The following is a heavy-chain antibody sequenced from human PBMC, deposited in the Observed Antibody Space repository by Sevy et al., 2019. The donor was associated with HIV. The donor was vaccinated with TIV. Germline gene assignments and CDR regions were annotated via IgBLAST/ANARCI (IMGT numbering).Heavy chain of an antibody. CDR2: IKSKTDGGTT. CDR3: TSEVTFGGVIVTPDPLDY. Sequence: GGSLRLSCAASGFTFSNAWMSWVRQAPGKGLEWVSRIKSKTDGGTTDYAAPVKGRFTISRDDSKNTLYLQMNSLKTEDTAVYYCTSEVTFGGVIVTPDPLDYWGQGTLVTVSS. J-gene: IGHJ4*02. D-gene: IGHD3-16*02. V-gene: IGHV3-15*01. CDR1: GFTFSNAW.